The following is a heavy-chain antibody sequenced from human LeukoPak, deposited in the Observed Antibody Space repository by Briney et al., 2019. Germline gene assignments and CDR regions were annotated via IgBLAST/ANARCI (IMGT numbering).Heavy chain of an antibody. CDR3: ATSDYGGLDY. V-gene: IGHV3-21*01. D-gene: IGHD4-23*01. J-gene: IGHJ4*02. Sequence: GGSLRLSCAASGFTFSSYSMNWVRQAPGKGLEWVSFISSSSYIYYADSVKGRFTISRDNANNSLFLQMNSLRAEDTSVYYCATSDYGGLDYWGQGTLVTVSS. CDR1: GFTFSSYS. CDR2: ISSSSYI.